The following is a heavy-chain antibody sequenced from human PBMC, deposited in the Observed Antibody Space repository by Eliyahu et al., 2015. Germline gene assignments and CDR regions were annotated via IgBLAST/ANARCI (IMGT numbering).Heavy chain of an antibody. Sequence: EVQLVQSGGGVVEPGVSLRLSCVASGFSVTTSYMTWVRQAPGKGLEWISVIYKAGATYYSDSLKDRFTISRDHSTNTLFLQMKYLRVEDTAVYYCARVAPALEYYFDSWGQGTVVTVSS. CDR1: GFSVTTSY. D-gene: IGHD2/OR15-2a*01. CDR2: IYKAGAT. CDR3: ARVAPALEYYFDS. V-gene: IGHV3-66*01. J-gene: IGHJ4*02.